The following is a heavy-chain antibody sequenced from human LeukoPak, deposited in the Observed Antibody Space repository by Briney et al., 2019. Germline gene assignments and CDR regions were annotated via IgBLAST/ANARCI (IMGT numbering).Heavy chain of an antibody. V-gene: IGHV3-30*03. Sequence: PGGSLRLSCAASGFTFTNYGMHWVRQAPGKGLEWVALITYDGYYKYYSDSVKGRFTISSDTSKNTRYLQMNSLRAEDTAVYYCSRDLSPVVRASRRGYWGQGTPVTVSS. CDR3: SRDLSPVVRASRRGY. CDR2: ITYDGYYK. J-gene: IGHJ4*02. CDR1: GFTFTNYG. D-gene: IGHD3-10*01.